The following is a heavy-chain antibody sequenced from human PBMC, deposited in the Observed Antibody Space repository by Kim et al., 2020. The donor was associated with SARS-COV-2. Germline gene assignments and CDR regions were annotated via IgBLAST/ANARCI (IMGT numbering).Heavy chain of an antibody. Sequence: GGSLRLSCAASGFIFGDYYMSWARQAPGKGLEWLACINTTRADTNYGDAAKGRFTISRDNAQNSFSLQMHSLGVGDTGLYFCSCVHKSSGYQVDSYYGM. CDR2: INTTRADT. J-gene: IGHJ6*01. D-gene: IGHD6-19*01. CDR3: SCVHKSSGYQVDSYYGM. CDR1: GFIFGDYY. V-gene: IGHV3-11*03.